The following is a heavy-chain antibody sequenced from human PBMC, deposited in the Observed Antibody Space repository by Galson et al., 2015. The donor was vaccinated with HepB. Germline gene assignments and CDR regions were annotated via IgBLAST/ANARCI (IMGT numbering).Heavy chain of an antibody. CDR1: GFDFDSYA. CDR3: ARYYWADSYYMDV. J-gene: IGHJ6*03. V-gene: IGHV3-7*01. CDR2: IKKDRSDT. Sequence: SLRLSCAASGFDFDSYAIHWIRQAPGKGLEWVANIKKDRSDTYYVDSEKGRFTISRDNAKNSLLLHMNSLNAEDTAVYYCARYYWADSYYMDVWGKGTTVTVSS. D-gene: IGHD3-10*01.